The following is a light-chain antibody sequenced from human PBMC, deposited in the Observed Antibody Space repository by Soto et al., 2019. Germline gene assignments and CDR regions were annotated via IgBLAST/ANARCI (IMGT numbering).Light chain of an antibody. Sequence: DIQMTQSPSSLSASAGDRVTITRQASQDISNYLNWYQQKPGKAPKLLIFDASNLETGVPSRFSGSGSGTDFTFTISSLQPEDIATYYCQQYDNLPLTFGGGTKVDIK. CDR3: QQYDNLPLT. CDR1: QDISNY. CDR2: DAS. J-gene: IGKJ4*01. V-gene: IGKV1-33*01.